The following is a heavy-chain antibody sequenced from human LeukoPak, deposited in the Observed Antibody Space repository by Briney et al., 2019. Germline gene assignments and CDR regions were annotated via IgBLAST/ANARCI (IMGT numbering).Heavy chain of an antibody. Sequence: GGSLRLSCAASGFTFSSYGMHWVRQAPGKGLEWVAVIWYDGSNKYYADSVKGRFTISRDNSKNTLYLQMNSLRAEDTAVYYCATAGRDTAMVKNYYYYYGMDVWGQGTTVTVSS. CDR1: GFTFSSYG. V-gene: IGHV3-33*01. CDR3: ATAGRDTAMVKNYYYYYGMDV. J-gene: IGHJ6*02. D-gene: IGHD5-18*01. CDR2: IWYDGSNK.